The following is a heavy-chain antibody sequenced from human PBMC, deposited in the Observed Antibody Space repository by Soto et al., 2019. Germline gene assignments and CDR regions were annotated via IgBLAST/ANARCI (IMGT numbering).Heavy chain of an antibody. V-gene: IGHV1-18*01. CDR1: GYTFTSYG. D-gene: IGHD3-3*01. CDR3: ARGVTIFGNYGMDV. Sequence: ASVKVSCKASGYTFTSYGISCVRQAPGQGLEWMGWISAYNGNTNYAQKLQGRVTMTTDTSTSTAYMELRSLRSDDTAVYYCARGVTIFGNYGMDVWGQGTTVTVSS. J-gene: IGHJ6*02. CDR2: ISAYNGNT.